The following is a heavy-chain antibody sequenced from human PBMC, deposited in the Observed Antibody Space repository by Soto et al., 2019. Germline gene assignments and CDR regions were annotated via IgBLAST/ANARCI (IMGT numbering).Heavy chain of an antibody. D-gene: IGHD3-10*01. CDR3: ARDEGRITMVRGVINYYYGMDV. CDR1: GYTFTGYY. J-gene: IGHJ6*02. V-gene: IGHV1-2*02. CDR2: INPNSGGT. Sequence: ASVKVSCKASGYTFTGYYMHWVRQAPGQGLEWMGWINPNSGGTNYAQKFQGRVTMTRDTSISTAYMELSRLRSDNTAVYYCARDEGRITMVRGVINYYYGMDVWGQGTTVTVSS.